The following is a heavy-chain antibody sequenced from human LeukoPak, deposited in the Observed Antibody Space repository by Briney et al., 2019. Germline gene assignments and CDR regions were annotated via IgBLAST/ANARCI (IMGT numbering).Heavy chain of an antibody. CDR2: IYYSGST. CDR3: ARAGYSNYLGFDY. V-gene: IGHV4-59*08. CDR1: GGSISSYY. J-gene: IGHJ4*02. D-gene: IGHD4-11*01. Sequence: PSETLSVTCTDSGGSISSYYWSWIRQPPRKGVEWIGYIYYSGSTNYNPSLKSRVTISVDTSKNQFSLKLSSVTAADTAVYYCARAGYSNYLGFDYWGQGTLVTVSS.